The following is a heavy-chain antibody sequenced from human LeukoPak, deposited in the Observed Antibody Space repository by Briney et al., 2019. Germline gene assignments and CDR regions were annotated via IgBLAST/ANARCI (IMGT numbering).Heavy chain of an antibody. V-gene: IGHV3-7*01. D-gene: IGHD3-10*01. J-gene: IGHJ5*02. CDR1: GFTFSSYW. Sequence: GGSLRLSCAASGFTFSSYWMSWVRQAPGRGLEWVSNIKQDGSEKYYVDSVKGRFTISRDNAKNSLYLQMNSLRAEDTAVYYCARDCYYGSGSYYKYYNWFDPWGQGTLVTVSS. CDR3: ARDCYYGSGSYYKYYNWFDP. CDR2: IKQDGSEK.